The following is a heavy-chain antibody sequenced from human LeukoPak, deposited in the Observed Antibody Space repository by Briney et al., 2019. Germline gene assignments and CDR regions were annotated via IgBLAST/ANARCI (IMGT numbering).Heavy chain of an antibody. CDR3: AREKDVLLWFGRRNYYYYMDV. Sequence: GGSLRLSCAASGFTFSSYWMSWVRQAPGKGLEWVANIKQDGSEKYYVDSVKGRFTISRDNAKNSLYLQMNSLRAEDTAVYYCAREKDVLLWFGRRNYYYYMDVWGKGTTVTISS. V-gene: IGHV3-7*01. J-gene: IGHJ6*03. CDR1: GFTFSSYW. D-gene: IGHD3-10*01. CDR2: IKQDGSEK.